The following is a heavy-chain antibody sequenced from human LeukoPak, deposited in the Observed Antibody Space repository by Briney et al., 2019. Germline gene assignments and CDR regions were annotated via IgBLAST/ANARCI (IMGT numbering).Heavy chain of an antibody. J-gene: IGHJ4*02. CDR2: ISGSGGST. CDR1: GFTFDDYA. V-gene: IGHV3-23*01. D-gene: IGHD3-16*01. Sequence: GGSLGLSCAASGFTFDDYAMHWVRQAPGKGLEWVSAISGSGGSTYYADSVKGRFTIFRDNSKNTLYLQMNSLRAEDTAVYYCAKDLAYDYVWGSYGGFDYWGQGTLVTVSS. CDR3: AKDLAYDYVWGSYGGFDY.